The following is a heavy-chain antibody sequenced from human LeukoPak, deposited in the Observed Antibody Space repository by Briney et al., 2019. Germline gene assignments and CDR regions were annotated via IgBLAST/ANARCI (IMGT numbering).Heavy chain of an antibody. J-gene: IGHJ4*02. D-gene: IGHD3-3*01. CDR3: ARLVDGRWSGTTCYFDY. Sequence: SETLSLTCTVSGGSISSYYWSWIRQPPGKGLEWIGYISYSGSTDYNPSLKSRVTISLDTSKNQFSLRLSSVTAADTAVYYCARLVDGRWSGTTCYFDYWGQGTLVTVSS. CDR1: GGSISSYY. V-gene: IGHV4-59*01. CDR2: ISYSGST.